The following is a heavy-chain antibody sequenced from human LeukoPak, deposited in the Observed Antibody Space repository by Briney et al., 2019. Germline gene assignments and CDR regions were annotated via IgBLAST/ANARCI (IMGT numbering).Heavy chain of an antibody. CDR2: INHSGST. CDR3: ARCGKRLKYQLPLGY. D-gene: IGHD2-2*01. V-gene: IGHV4-34*01. CDR1: GGSFSGYY. J-gene: IGHJ4*02. Sequence: LETLSLTCAVYGGSFSGYYWSWIRQPPGKGLEWIGEINHSGSTNYNPSLKSRVTISVDTSKNQFSLKLSSVTAADTAVYYCARCGKRLKYQLPLGYWGQGTLVTVSS.